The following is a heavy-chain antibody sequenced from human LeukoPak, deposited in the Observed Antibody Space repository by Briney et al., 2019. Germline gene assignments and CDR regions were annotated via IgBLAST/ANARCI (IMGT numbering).Heavy chain of an antibody. Sequence: GGSLRLSCAASGFTFSSYAMSWVRQAPGKGLEWVSAISGSGGSTYYADSVKGRFTISRDNSKNTLYLQMNSLRAEDTAVYYCAKDLGCSSTSCYFQHWGQGTLVTVSS. J-gene: IGHJ1*01. CDR1: GFTFSSYA. CDR3: AKDLGCSSTSCYFQH. D-gene: IGHD2-2*01. V-gene: IGHV3-23*01. CDR2: ISGSGGST.